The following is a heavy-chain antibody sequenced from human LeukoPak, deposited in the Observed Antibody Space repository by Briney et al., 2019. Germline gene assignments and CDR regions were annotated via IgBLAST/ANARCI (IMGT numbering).Heavy chain of an antibody. CDR2: ISYDAKTH. CDR1: GFTFSSYG. J-gene: IGHJ4*02. V-gene: IGHV3-30*03. Sequence: GGSLRLSCTASGFTFSSYGMHWVRQAPGKGLEWVAVISYDAKTHIYADSVKGRFTISRDDSKSTLYLEMNGLRADDSAMYYCARGGQRHSSSWYLPSYWGQGTLVTVSS. CDR3: ARGGQRHSSSWYLPSY. D-gene: IGHD6-13*01.